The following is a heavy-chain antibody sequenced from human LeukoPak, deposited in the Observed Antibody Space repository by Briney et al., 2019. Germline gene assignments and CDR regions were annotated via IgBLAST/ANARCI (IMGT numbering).Heavy chain of an antibody. CDR3: AKHSHDGSAPYYEVQLDY. D-gene: IGHD3-22*01. Sequence: GGSLRLSCAASGFTFNSYAMIWVRQAPGKGLEWVSGISGSGVATYYANSVKGRFTISRDNSKNTVYLQMSSLRAEDTAMYYCAKHSHDGSAPYYEVQLDYWGQGTLVTVSS. V-gene: IGHV3-23*01. CDR2: ISGSGVAT. CDR1: GFTFNSYA. J-gene: IGHJ4*02.